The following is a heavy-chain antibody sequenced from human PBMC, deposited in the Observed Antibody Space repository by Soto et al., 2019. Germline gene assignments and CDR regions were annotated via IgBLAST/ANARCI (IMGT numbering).Heavy chain of an antibody. Sequence: PEARCLPKTGSHAAPSPRTGCIWFRQTPGKGLEWIGEIYHSGSINHNPSLKSRVTMSVDKSNNQFSLKMTSVTAADTAVYYCASKFRELLADAFDIWGQGTVVT. CDR2: IYHSGSI. V-gene: IGHV4-4*03. D-gene: IGHD3-10*01. CDR1: HAAPSPRTG. J-gene: IGHJ3*02. CDR3: ASKFRELLADAFDI.